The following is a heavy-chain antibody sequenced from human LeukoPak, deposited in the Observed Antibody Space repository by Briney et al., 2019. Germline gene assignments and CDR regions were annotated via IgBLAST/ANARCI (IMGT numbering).Heavy chain of an antibody. Sequence: SQTLSLTCTVSGGSISSGSYYWSWIRQPAGKGLEWIGRIYTSGSTNYNPSLKSRVTISVDTSKNQFSLKLSSVTAADTAVYYCAREGYDFWSGYPLDYWGQGNLVTVSS. D-gene: IGHD3-3*01. J-gene: IGHJ4*02. CDR2: IYTSGST. V-gene: IGHV4-61*02. CDR1: GGSISSGSYY. CDR3: AREGYDFWSGYPLDY.